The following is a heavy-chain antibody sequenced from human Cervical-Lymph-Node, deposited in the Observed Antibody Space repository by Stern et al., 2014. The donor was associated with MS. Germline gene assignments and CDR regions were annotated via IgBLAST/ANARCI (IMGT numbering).Heavy chain of an antibody. CDR1: GGTFSKFP. D-gene: IGHD6-13*01. Sequence: VQLVESGAEVTKPGSSVKVSCKVSGGTFSKFPSSWVRQAPGQGLEWMGGIFPVLGTPTCAQEFRDRVTITADVSTSTVYMELSSLRSDDTAVYYCALSSETSDRWYSLGYDLWGQGTLVTVSS. CDR3: ALSSETSDRWYSLGYDL. CDR2: IFPVLGTP. J-gene: IGHJ5*02. V-gene: IGHV1-69*01.